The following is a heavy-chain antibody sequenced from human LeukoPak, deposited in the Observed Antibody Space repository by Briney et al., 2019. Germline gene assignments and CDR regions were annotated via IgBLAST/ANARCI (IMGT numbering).Heavy chain of an antibody. D-gene: IGHD2/OR15-2a*01. CDR2: INPSGGGT. CDR3: ARGTDSTYSNRHYYYYYMDV. Sequence: GASVKVSCKASGYTFTSYYMHWVRQAPGQGLEWMGIINPSGGGTSYAQKFQGRVTMTRDTSTSTVYMELSSLRSEGTAVYYCARGTDSTYSNRHYYYYYMDVWGKGTTVTISS. J-gene: IGHJ6*03. CDR1: GYTFTSYY. V-gene: IGHV1-46*01.